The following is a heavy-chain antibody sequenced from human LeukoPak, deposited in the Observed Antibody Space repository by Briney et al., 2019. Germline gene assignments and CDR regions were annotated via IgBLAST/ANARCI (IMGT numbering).Heavy chain of an antibody. CDR3: AREAATVYFDY. CDR1: GFTFSSYG. Sequence: GGSLRLSCAASGFTFSSYGMHWVRQAPGKGLEWVSSISSSSSYIYYADSVKGRFTISRDNAKNSLYLQMNSLRAEDTAVYYCAREAATVYFDYWGQGTLVTVSS. D-gene: IGHD2-15*01. CDR2: ISSSSSYI. V-gene: IGHV3-21*01. J-gene: IGHJ4*02.